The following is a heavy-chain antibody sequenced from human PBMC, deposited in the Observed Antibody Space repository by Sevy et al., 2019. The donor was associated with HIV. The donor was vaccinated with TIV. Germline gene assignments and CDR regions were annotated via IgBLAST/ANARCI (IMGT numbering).Heavy chain of an antibody. V-gene: IGHV3-15*01. J-gene: IGHJ4*02. D-gene: IGHD6-13*01. CDR2: IKGKIYDGTI. Sequence: GGSLRLSCAASGFTFSNAWMSWVRQAPGKGLEWVGRIKGKIYDGTIDYAAPVKGRFSISRDDSKNTLYLQINSLKTEDTAVYYCTTASWSQEDYYNYWGQGTLVTVSS. CDR1: GFTFSNAW. CDR3: TTASWSQEDYYNY.